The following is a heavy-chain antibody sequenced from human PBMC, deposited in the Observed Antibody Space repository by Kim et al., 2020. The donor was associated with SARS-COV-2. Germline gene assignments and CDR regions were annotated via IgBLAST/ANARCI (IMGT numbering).Heavy chain of an antibody. CDR2: ISYDGSNK. D-gene: IGHD4-17*01. Sequence: GGSLRLSCAASGFTFSSYGMHWVRQAPGKGLEWVAVISYDGSNKYYADSVKGRFTISRDNSKNTLYLQMNSLRAEDTAVYYCAKDGVATVTTLRPAHFFDYWGQGTLVTVSS. CDR1: GFTFSSYG. CDR3: AKDGVATVTTLRPAHFFDY. J-gene: IGHJ4*02. V-gene: IGHV3-30*18.